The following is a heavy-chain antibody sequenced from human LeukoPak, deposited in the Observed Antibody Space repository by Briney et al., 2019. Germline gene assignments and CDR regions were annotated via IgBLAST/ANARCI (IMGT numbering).Heavy chain of an antibody. CDR3: ARGPYSSGWELKYYFDY. D-gene: IGHD6-19*01. CDR2: IIPIFGTA. Sequence: SVKVSCKASGGTFSSYAISWVRQAPGQGLEWMGGIIPIFGTANYAQKFQGRVTITADESTSTACMELGSLRSDDTAVYYCARGPYSSGWELKYYFDYWGQGTLVTVSS. V-gene: IGHV1-69*13. CDR1: GGTFSSYA. J-gene: IGHJ4*02.